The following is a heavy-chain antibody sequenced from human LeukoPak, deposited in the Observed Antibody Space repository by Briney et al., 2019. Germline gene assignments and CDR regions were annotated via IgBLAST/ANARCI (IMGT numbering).Heavy chain of an antibody. J-gene: IGHJ4*02. CDR3: ARERAHYYGSGSYIDC. V-gene: IGHV4-30-2*01. Sequence: SETLSLTCAVSGGSISSGGYSWRWIRQPPGKGLEWIGYVYHSGSTYYNPSLKSRVTISVDRSKNQFSLKLSSVTAADTAVYYCARERAHYYGSGSYIDCWGQGTLVTVSS. CDR2: VYHSGST. CDR1: GGSISSGGYS. D-gene: IGHD3-10*01.